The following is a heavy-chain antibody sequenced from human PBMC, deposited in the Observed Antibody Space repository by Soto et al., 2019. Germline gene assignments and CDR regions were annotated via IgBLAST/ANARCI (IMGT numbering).Heavy chain of an antibody. J-gene: IGHJ3*02. CDR3: AEGVVVTAINNARAFDI. CDR2: IIPIFGTA. D-gene: IGHD2-21*02. V-gene: IGHV1-69*13. Sequence: GASVKVSCKASGGTFSSYAISWVRQAPGQGLEWMGGIIPIFGTANYAQKFQGRVTITADESTSTAYMELSSLRSEDTAVYYCAEGVVVTAINNARAFDIWGQGTMVTVSS. CDR1: GGTFSSYA.